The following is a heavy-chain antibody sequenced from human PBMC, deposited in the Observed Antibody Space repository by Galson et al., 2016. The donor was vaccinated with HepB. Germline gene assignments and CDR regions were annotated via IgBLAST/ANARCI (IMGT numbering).Heavy chain of an antibody. Sequence: SLRLSCAASGFTFGDYAMHWVRQAPGKGLEWVSGISWNRGNTGYVASVKGRFTISRDNPKNSLYLQMNSLRAEDTAVYYCAKAAQYCSSSSCRNWYDPWGQGTLVTVSS. CDR2: ISWNRGNT. J-gene: IGHJ5*02. CDR1: GFTFGDYA. V-gene: IGHV3-9*01. D-gene: IGHD2-2*01. CDR3: AKAAQYCSSSSCRNWYDP.